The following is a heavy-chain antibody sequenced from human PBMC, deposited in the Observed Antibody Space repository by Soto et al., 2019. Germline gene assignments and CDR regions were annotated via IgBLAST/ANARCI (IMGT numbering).Heavy chain of an antibody. D-gene: IGHD4-17*01. V-gene: IGHV3-30*18. Sequence: QVQLVESGGGVVQPGRSLRLSCAASGFTFSTDGMHWVRQAPGKGLEWVAVISYDGSYKYYADSVKGRFAISRDNSKNPLYLQMNTSRAEDTAVYYCAKEVHYGAIDYWGQGTLVTVSS. CDR1: GFTFSTDG. J-gene: IGHJ4*02. CDR2: ISYDGSYK. CDR3: AKEVHYGAIDY.